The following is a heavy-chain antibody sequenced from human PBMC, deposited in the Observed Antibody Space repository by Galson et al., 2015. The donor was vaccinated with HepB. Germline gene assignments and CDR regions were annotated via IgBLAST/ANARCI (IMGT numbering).Heavy chain of an antibody. CDR2: VSSSSAYI. CDR1: GFTFSRYS. D-gene: IGHD5-12*01. J-gene: IGHJ4*02. CDR3: ARDPNSGYGPFDN. V-gene: IGHV3-21*01. Sequence: SLRLSCAASGFTFSRYSMNWVRQAPGKGLEWVSSVSSSSAYIHYADSVKGRITISRDNAKNSLYLQMNSLRAEDTAVYYCARDPNSGYGPFDNWGQGTLVTVSS.